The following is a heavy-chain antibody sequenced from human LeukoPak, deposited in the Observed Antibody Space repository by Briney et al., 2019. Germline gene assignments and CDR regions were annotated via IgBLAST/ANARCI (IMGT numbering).Heavy chain of an antibody. CDR3: ARQSIPRYSSSWYYFAY. CDR1: GFTFSSYA. D-gene: IGHD6-13*01. Sequence: GGSLRLSCAASGFTFSSYAMHWVRQAPGKGLEWVALISYDESNKYYADSVKGGFTISRDNSKNTLYLQMNSLRAEDTAVYYCARQSIPRYSSSWYYFAYWGQGTLVTVSS. V-gene: IGHV3-30-3*01. J-gene: IGHJ4*02. CDR2: ISYDESNK.